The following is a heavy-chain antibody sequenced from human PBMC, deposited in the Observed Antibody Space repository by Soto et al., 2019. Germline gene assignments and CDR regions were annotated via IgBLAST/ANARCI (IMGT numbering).Heavy chain of an antibody. CDR3: ARVEAAAEIYYYGMDV. D-gene: IGHD6-13*01. J-gene: IGHJ6*02. V-gene: IGHV4-34*01. CDR1: GGSFSGYY. Sequence: SETLSLTCAVYGGSFSGYYWSWIRQPPGKGLEWIGEINHSGSTNYNPSLKSRVTISVDTSKNQFSLKLSSVTAADTAVYYCARVEAAAEIYYYGMDVWGQGTTVTVSS. CDR2: INHSGST.